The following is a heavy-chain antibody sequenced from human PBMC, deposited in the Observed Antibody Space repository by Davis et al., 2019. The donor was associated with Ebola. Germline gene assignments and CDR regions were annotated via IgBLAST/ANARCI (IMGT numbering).Heavy chain of an antibody. CDR3: GMRAPPDAFEL. CDR2: ISGNGDST. CDR1: GFMFKRSA. J-gene: IGHJ3*01. V-gene: IGHV3-23*01. Sequence: GESLKISCVASGFMFKRSAMSWVRQAPGKGLEWISGISGNGDSTYYADSVKGRLTISRDNSRNTLDLQMNSLRVEDTAVYFCGMRAPPDAFELWGQGTMVTVSS.